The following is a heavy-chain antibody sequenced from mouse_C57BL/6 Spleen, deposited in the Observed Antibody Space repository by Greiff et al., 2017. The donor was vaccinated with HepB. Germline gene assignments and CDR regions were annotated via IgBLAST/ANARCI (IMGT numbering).Heavy chain of an antibody. V-gene: IGHV14-4*01. Sequence: EVQLQQSGAELVRPGASVKLSCTASGFNIKDDYMHWVKQRPEQGLEWIGWIDPENGDTEYASKVQGKATITADTSSNTAYLQLSSLTSEDTAVYYCFYYGNWYFDVWGTGTTVTVSS. CDR1: GFNIKDDY. D-gene: IGHD2-1*01. CDR3: FYYGNWYFDV. J-gene: IGHJ1*03. CDR2: IDPENGDT.